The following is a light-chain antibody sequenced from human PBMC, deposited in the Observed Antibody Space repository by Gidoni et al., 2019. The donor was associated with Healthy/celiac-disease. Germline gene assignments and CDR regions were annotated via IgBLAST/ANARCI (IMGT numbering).Light chain of an antibody. CDR2: GAS. Sequence: DIQMTQSPSSLSASVGDRVTITRRASQSISSYLNWYQQKPGKAPKLLIYGASSLQSGVPSRFSGSGSGTDFTLTISSLQPEDFATYYCQQSYSTPPWTFGQGTKVEIK. CDR3: QQSYSTPPWT. V-gene: IGKV1-39*01. CDR1: QSISSY. J-gene: IGKJ1*01.